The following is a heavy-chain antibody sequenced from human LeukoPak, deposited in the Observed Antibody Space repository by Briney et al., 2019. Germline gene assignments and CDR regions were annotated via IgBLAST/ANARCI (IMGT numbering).Heavy chain of an antibody. Sequence: GESLQISCKGSGYSFTSYWISWVHQLPGKGLEWMGRIDPSDSYTNYSPSFQGHVTISADKSISTAYLQWSSLKASDTAMYYCARHMKVAGTLDYWGQGTLVTVSS. J-gene: IGHJ4*02. CDR2: IDPSDSYT. D-gene: IGHD6-19*01. CDR1: GYSFTSYW. V-gene: IGHV5-10-1*01. CDR3: ARHMKVAGTLDY.